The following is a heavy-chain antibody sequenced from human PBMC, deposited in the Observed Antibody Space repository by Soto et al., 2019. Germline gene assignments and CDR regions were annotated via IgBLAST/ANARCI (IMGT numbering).Heavy chain of an antibody. CDR2: IYHIGIT. J-gene: IGHJ4*02. CDR3: ARADTAMVIDY. CDR1: GGYISSGGCS. Sequence: PSETLSLTGAVSGGYISSGGCSWSWILQPPGKGLEWIWYIYHIGITYYNPSLKSRVTISVDRSKNQFSLKLSSVTAADTAVYYCARADTAMVIDYWGQGTLVTVS. V-gene: IGHV4-30-2*01. D-gene: IGHD5-18*01.